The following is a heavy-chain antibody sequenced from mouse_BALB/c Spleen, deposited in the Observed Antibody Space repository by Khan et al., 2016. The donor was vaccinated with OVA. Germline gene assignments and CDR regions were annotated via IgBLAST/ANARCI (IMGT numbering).Heavy chain of an antibody. V-gene: IGHV1-4*01. Sequence: VQLQQSGAELARPGASVKMSCKASGYTFTTYTMHWVKQRPGQGLEWIGYIIPTNDYTNYNQKFMDRATLTADKSSSTAYMQRGSLTAEDSALYYCAREGAYYRSDGWFAYWGQGTLVTVSA. J-gene: IGHJ3*01. D-gene: IGHD2-14*01. CDR3: AREGAYYRSDGWFAY. CDR2: IIPTNDYT. CDR1: GYTFTTYT.